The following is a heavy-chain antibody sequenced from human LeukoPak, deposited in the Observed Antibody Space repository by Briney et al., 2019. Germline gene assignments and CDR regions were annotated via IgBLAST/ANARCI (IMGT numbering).Heavy chain of an antibody. V-gene: IGHV3-33*01. CDR2: MWYNEGRK. CDR1: RFTFRNYG. CDR3: AGDYCSTTSCHAY. J-gene: IGHJ4*02. D-gene: IGHD2-2*01. Sequence: GGSLRLSCTPSRFTFRNYGIHWVRQAPRKGQGWGSVMWYNEGRKYYADSVKGRFTISRDISKNTLYLQMNSLRAEDTAFYYCAGDYCSTTSCHAYWGQGTLVTVSS.